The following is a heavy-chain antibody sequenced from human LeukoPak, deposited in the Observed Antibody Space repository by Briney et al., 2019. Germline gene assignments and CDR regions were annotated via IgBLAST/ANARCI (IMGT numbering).Heavy chain of an antibody. CDR3: AIGVAMISYYYYMDV. CDR2: IIPIFGTA. J-gene: IGHJ6*03. D-gene: IGHD5-12*01. CDR1: GGTFSSYA. V-gene: IGHV1-69*05. Sequence: SVKVSCKASGGTFSSYAISWVRQAPGQGLEWMGGIIPIFGTANYAQKFQGRVTITTDESTSTAYMELSSLRSEDTAVYYCAIGVAMISYYYYMDVWGKGTTVTVSS.